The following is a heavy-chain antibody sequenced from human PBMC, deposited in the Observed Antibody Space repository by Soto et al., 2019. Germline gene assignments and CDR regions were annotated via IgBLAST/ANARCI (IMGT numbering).Heavy chain of an antibody. CDR1: GGTFSSYA. J-gene: IGHJ4*02. CDR2: IIPIFGTA. D-gene: IGHD3-3*01. CDR3: ARSPYDFWSGYYSTPFDY. Sequence: APVKVSCKASGGTFSSYAISWVRQAPGQELEWIGGIIPIFGTANYAQKFQGRVTITADESTSTAYMELSSLRSEDTAVYYCARSPYDFWSGYYSTPFDYWGQGTLVTVSS. V-gene: IGHV1-69*13.